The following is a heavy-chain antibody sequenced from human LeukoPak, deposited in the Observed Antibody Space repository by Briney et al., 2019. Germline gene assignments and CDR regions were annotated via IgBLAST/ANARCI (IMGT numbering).Heavy chain of an antibody. CDR3: ARVRKAAAGRGGFDY. CDR1: GGSFSGYY. J-gene: IGHJ4*02. V-gene: IGHV4-34*01. Sequence: PSETLSLTCAVYGGSFSGYYWSRLRQPPGKGLEWIGEINHSGSTNYNPSLKSRVTISVDTSKNQFSLKLSSVTAADTAVYYCARVRKAAAGRGGFDYWGQGTLVTVSS. CDR2: INHSGST. D-gene: IGHD6-13*01.